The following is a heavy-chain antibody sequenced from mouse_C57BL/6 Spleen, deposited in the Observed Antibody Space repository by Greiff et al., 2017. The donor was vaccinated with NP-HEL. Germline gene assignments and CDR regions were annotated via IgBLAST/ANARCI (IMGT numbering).Heavy chain of an antibody. V-gene: IGHV5-17*01. CDR2: ISSGSSTI. CDR3: ARQGYGSGAWFAC. Sequence: DVMLVESGGGLVKPGGSLKLSCAASGFTFSDYGMHWVSQAPEKGLEWVAYISSGSSTIYYADTVKGRFTISRDNAKNTLFLQMTSRRSEDTAMYYCARQGYGSGAWFACWGQGTLVTVSA. CDR1: GFTFSDYG. D-gene: IGHD1-1*01. J-gene: IGHJ3*01.